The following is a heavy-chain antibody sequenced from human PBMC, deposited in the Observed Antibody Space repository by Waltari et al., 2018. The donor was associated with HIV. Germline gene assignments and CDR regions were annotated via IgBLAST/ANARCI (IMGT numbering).Heavy chain of an antibody. D-gene: IGHD2-15*01. Sequence: QLQLQESGPGLVKPSETLSLTCTVSGGSISSSSYYWGWIRQPPGKGLEWIGSLYYSGSTYYNPSLKSRVTISVDTSKNQFSLKLSSVTAADTAVYYCARAVQGYCSGGSCENYFDYWGQGTLVTVSS. V-gene: IGHV4-39*01. CDR2: LYYSGST. CDR3: ARAVQGYCSGGSCENYFDY. J-gene: IGHJ4*02. CDR1: GGSISSSSYY.